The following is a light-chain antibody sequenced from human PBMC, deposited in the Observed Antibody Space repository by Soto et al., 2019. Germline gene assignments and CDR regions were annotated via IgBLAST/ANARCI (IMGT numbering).Light chain of an antibody. Sequence: QSALTQPASVSGSPGQSITISCTGTSSDIGAYNFVSWYQQHPGKAPKLMLYDVNIRPSGVSNRFSGSKSGNTASLTISGLQAEDEGDYYGTSWTTSTTMIFGRGTMVTVL. CDR2: DVN. J-gene: IGLJ2*01. CDR3: TSWTTSTTMI. CDR1: SSDIGAYNF. V-gene: IGLV2-14*03.